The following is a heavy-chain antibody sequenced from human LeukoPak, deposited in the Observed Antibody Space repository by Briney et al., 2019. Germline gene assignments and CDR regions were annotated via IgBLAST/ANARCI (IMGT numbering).Heavy chain of an antibody. CDR2: INPRYGST. CDR1: GYTFSNYH. Sequence: ASVKVSCKASGYTFSNYHIHWVRQAPGQGIEWMGIINPRYGSTTYAQNFQGRVTMTRDMSTSTVYMELSSLRSEDTAVYYCARQVRYTYDAQDAYYFDYWGPGTLVTVSS. J-gene: IGHJ4*02. CDR3: ARQVRYTYDAQDAYYFDY. V-gene: IGHV1-46*01. D-gene: IGHD5-18*01.